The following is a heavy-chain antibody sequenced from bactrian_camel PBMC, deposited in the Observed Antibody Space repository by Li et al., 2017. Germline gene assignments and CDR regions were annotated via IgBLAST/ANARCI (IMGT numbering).Heavy chain of an antibody. CDR2: INPQGVR. J-gene: IGHJ4*01. V-gene: IGHV3S1*01. D-gene: IGHD7*01. CDR3: AADFVNKQLARSYDY. Sequence: QLVESGGASVQAGGPLRLSCAASGYTASTYFVAWFRQPPGKEREGVAAINPQGVRFYGDFVKGRFTISLDTANNTLYLEMNSLTPEDTAMYYCAADFVNKQLARSYDYWGQGTQVTVS. CDR1: GYTASTYF.